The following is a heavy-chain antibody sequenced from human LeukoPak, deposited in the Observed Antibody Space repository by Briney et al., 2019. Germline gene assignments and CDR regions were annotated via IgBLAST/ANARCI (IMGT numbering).Heavy chain of an antibody. Sequence: GGSLRLSCAASGFTFSSYGMHWVRQAPGKGLEWVAFIRYDGSNKYYADSVKGRFTISRDNSKNTLYLQMNSLRADDTAVYYCAKDKFGGIVVVPAAIRYYFDYWGQGTLVTVSS. CDR2: IRYDGSNK. D-gene: IGHD2-2*02. CDR1: GFTFSSYG. CDR3: AKDKFGGIVVVPAAIRYYFDY. V-gene: IGHV3-30*02. J-gene: IGHJ4*02.